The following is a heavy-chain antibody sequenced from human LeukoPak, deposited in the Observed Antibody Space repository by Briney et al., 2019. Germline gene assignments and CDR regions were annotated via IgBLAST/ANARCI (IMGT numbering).Heavy chain of an antibody. J-gene: IGHJ6*02. V-gene: IGHV2-5*01. CDR3: AHSYGGWFGATGYYYGMDV. D-gene: IGHD3-10*01. CDR2: IYWNDDK. Sequence: ESGPTLVNPTQTLTLTCTFSGFSLSTSGVGVGWIRQPPGKALEWLALIYWNDDKRYSPSLKSRLTITKDTSKNQVVLTMTNMDPVDTATYYCAHSYGGWFGATGYYYGMDVWGQGTTVTVSS. CDR1: GFSLSTSGVG.